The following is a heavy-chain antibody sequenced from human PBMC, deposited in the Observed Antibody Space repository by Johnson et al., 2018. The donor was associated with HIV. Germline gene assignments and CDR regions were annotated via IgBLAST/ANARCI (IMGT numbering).Heavy chain of an antibody. D-gene: IGHD5-18*01. J-gene: IGHJ3*02. Sequence: VQLVESGGGVVQPGRSLRLSCAASGFTFSSYGMHWVRQAPGKGLEWVSSISWNSGSMGYADSVKGRFTISRDNAKNSLYLQMSSLRAEDTALYYCAREGDTAMVMAIGDAFDIWGQGTMVTVSS. CDR1: GFTFSSYG. V-gene: IGHV3-9*01. CDR2: ISWNSGSM. CDR3: AREGDTAMVMAIGDAFDI.